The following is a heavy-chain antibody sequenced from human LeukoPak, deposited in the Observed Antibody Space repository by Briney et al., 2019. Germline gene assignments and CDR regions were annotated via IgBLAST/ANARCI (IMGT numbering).Heavy chain of an antibody. Sequence: SQTLSLTCTVSGGSISSGSYYWSWIRQPPGKGLEWIGYIYYSGSTNYNPSLKSRVTISVDTSKNQFSLKLSSVTAADTAVYYCARRAYCGGDPSYCFDYWGQGTLVTVSS. CDR1: GGSISSGSYY. J-gene: IGHJ4*02. V-gene: IGHV4-61*01. D-gene: IGHD2-21*02. CDR2: IYYSGST. CDR3: ARRAYCGGDPSYCFDY.